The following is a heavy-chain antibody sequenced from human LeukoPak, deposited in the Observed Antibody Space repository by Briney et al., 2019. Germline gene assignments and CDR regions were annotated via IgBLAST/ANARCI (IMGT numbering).Heavy chain of an antibody. CDR3: AKDIVVVVAATSYYGMDV. V-gene: IGHV1-69*13. J-gene: IGHJ6*02. Sequence: SVKVSCKASGGTFITYAISWVRQAPGQGLEWMGGIIPIFGTTNFAQRFQGRVTITADESTSTAYMELSSLRSDDTAVYYCAKDIVVVVAATSYYGMDVSGQGTTVTVSS. D-gene: IGHD2-15*01. CDR1: GGTFITYA. CDR2: IIPIFGTT.